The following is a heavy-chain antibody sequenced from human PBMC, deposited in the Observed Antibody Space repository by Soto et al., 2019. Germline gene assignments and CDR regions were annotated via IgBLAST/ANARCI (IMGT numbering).Heavy chain of an antibody. CDR1: GFTFGSYA. CDR3: VRKVLYSIKVGFFGMDV. V-gene: IGHV3-23*01. D-gene: IGHD1-26*01. Sequence: PGGSLRLSCAASGFTFGSYAMRWVRQAPGKGLEWVSSINEDGANTYYADSVRGRFTISRDNSKNTLFLQMNSLRGEDTATYYCVRKVLYSIKVGFFGMDVWGQGTTVTVSS. CDR2: INEDGANT. J-gene: IGHJ6*02.